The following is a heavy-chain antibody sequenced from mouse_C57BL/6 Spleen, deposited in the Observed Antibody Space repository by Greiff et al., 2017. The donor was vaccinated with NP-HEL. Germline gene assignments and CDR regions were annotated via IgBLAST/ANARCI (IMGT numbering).Heavy chain of an antibody. CDR1: GYTFTSYG. D-gene: IGHD1-1*01. Sequence: QVQLQQSGAELARPGASVKLSCKASGYTFTSYGISWVKQRTGQGLEWIGEIYPRSGNTYYNEKFKGKATLTADKSSSTAYRELRSLTSEDSAVYFCARAGTTVPHWYFDVWGTGTTVTVSS. V-gene: IGHV1-81*01. CDR2: IYPRSGNT. CDR3: ARAGTTVPHWYFDV. J-gene: IGHJ1*03.